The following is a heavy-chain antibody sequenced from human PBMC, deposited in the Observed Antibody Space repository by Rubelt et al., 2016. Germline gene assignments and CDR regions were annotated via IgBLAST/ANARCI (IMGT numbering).Heavy chain of an antibody. J-gene: IGHJ6*02. CDR3: ARGYCSSTSCYAEDGMDV. V-gene: IGHV4-4*02. Sequence: QVQLQESGPGLVKPSGTLSLTCAVSGGSISSSNWWSWVRQPPGKGLEWIGEIYHSGSTNYNPSLKSCGTISGVKSKNPVSLKLSSVTAADTAVYYCARGYCSSTSCYAEDGMDVWGQGTTVTVSS. CDR2: IYHSGST. D-gene: IGHD2-2*01. CDR1: GGSISSSNW.